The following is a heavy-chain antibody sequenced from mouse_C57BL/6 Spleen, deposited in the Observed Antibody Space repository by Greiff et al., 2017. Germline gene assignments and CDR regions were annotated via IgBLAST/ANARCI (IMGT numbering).Heavy chain of an antibody. V-gene: IGHV1-54*01. D-gene: IGHD2-4*01. Sequence: QVQLQQSGAELVRPGTSVKVSCKASGYAFTNYLIEWVKQRPGQGLEWIGVINPGSGGTNYNEKFKGKATLTADKSSSTAYMQLSSMTSEDSAVYFCARWDYGRSFYAMDDWGQGTSVTVSS. CDR1: GYAFTNYL. J-gene: IGHJ4*01. CDR3: ARWDYGRSFYAMDD. CDR2: INPGSGGT.